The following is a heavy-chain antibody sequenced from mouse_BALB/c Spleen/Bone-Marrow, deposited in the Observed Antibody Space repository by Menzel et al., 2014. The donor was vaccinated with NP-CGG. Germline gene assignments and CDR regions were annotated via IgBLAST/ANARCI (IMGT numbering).Heavy chain of an antibody. V-gene: IGHV5-17*02. CDR3: ARSRALRRAMDY. CDR1: GFTFSSFG. Sequence: EVKMMESGGGLVQPGGSRKLSCAASGFTFSSFGMHWVSQAPEKGLEWVAYISSGSSTIYYADTVKGRFTISRDNPKITQFMQLASLRSDDTTMYCCARSRALRRAMDYWGQGTSVTVTS. D-gene: IGHD1-2*01. J-gene: IGHJ4*01. CDR2: ISSGSSTI.